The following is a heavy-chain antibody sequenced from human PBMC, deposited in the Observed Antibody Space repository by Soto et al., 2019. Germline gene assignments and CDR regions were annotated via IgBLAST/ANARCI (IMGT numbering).Heavy chain of an antibody. CDR2: IYPGDSDT. Sequence: PGESLKISCKGSGYSFTSYWIGWVRQKPGKGLEWMGIIYPGDSDTRYSPSFQGQVTISADKSISTAYLQWSSLKASDTAMYYCARHSTAARRLYYYYYGMDVWGQGTTVTVSS. D-gene: IGHD6-6*01. CDR3: ARHSTAARRLYYYYYGMDV. V-gene: IGHV5-51*01. CDR1: GYSFTSYW. J-gene: IGHJ6*02.